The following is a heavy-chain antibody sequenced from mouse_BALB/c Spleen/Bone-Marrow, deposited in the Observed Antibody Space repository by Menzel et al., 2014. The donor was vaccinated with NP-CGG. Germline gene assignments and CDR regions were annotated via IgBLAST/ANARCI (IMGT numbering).Heavy chain of an antibody. V-gene: IGHV1S16*01. CDR3: TIESFDG. CDR2: IIPSNGGT. Sequence: VQLQQSGAELVKPGASVKLSCKASGYTFTSYWMHWVKLMPGQGFEGIGEIIPSNGGTNYNEKFKRKATLTVDNSSSQANMQLSRLTAEDTAFYYCTIESFDGCGQGTPRT. J-gene: IGHJ2*01. CDR1: GYTFTSYW.